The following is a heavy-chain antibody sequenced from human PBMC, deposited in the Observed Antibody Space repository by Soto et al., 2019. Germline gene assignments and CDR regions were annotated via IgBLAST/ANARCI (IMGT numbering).Heavy chain of an antibody. CDR3: ARVMVGWEHPGPFDP. V-gene: IGHV1-69*01. CDR1: GGTFSSYA. J-gene: IGHJ5*02. D-gene: IGHD1-26*01. Sequence: QVQLVQSGAEVKKPGSSVQVSCKASGGTFSSYAISWVRQAPGQGLEWMGGIIPIFGTANYAQKFQGRVTITADESTSKASMELSSLRSEDTAVYYCARVMVGWEHPGPFDPWGQGTLVTVSS. CDR2: IIPIFGTA.